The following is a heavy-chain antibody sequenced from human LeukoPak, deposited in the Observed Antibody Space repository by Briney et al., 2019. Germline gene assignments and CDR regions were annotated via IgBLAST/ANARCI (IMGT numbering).Heavy chain of an antibody. Sequence: PSQTLSLTCNVSGGSISSGDKYWSWIRQHPGKGLEWIGYIYYSGSTYYNPSLKSRVTISVDTSKNQFSLKLSSVTAADTAVYYCARVYYYGSGSSLYYFDYWGQGTLVTVSS. D-gene: IGHD3-10*01. CDR3: ARVYYYGSGSSLYYFDY. CDR1: GGSISSGDKY. CDR2: IYYSGST. J-gene: IGHJ4*02. V-gene: IGHV4-31*03.